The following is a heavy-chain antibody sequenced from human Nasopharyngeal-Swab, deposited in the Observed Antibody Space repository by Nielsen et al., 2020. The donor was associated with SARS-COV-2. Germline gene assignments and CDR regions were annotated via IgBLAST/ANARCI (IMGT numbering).Heavy chain of an antibody. D-gene: IGHD3-16*01. Sequence: WIRQPPVKGLEWVSYISSSGSTIYYADSVKGRFTISRDNAKNSLYLQMNSLRAEDTAVYYCARDIMGDYAAFDIWGQGTMVTVSS. J-gene: IGHJ3*02. CDR3: ARDIMGDYAAFDI. CDR2: ISSSGSTI. V-gene: IGHV3-11*01.